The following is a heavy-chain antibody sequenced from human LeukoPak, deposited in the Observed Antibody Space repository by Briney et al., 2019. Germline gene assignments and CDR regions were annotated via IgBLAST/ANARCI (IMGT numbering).Heavy chain of an antibody. J-gene: IGHJ4*02. CDR1: GGSISSSNW. Sequence: SETLSLTCAVSGGSISSSNWWSWVRQPPGKGLEWIGEIYHSGSTNYNPSLKSRVTISVDTSKSQFSLKLSSVTAADTAVYYCARDDASSSSFDYWGQGTLVTVSS. CDR2: IYHSGST. D-gene: IGHD6-6*01. V-gene: IGHV4-4*02. CDR3: ARDDASSSSFDY.